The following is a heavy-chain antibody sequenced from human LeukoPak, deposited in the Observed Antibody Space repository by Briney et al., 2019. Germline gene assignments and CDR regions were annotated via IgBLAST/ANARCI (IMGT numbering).Heavy chain of an antibody. J-gene: IGHJ4*02. CDR3: AGQGPRGATTFFDY. CDR1: GGSISSGSYY. CDR2: IYTSGST. V-gene: IGHV4-61*02. Sequence: SETLSLTCTVSGGSISSGSYYWSWIRQPAGKGLEWIGRIYTSGSTNYNPSLKSRVTISVDTSKNQFSLKLSSVTAADTAVYYCAGQGPRGATTFFDYWGQGTLVTVSS. D-gene: IGHD1-26*01.